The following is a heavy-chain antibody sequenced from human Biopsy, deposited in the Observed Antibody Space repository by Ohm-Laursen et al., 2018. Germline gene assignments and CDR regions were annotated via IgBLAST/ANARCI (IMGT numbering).Heavy chain of an antibody. CDR2: IFYGGIT. V-gene: IGHV4-39*01. CDR1: GGSISSETNY. Sequence: TLSLTCIVSGGSISSETNYWGWIRQPQGKGLEWIGSIFYGGITYYNPSLKSRVTISVDTSKNQFSLNLSSVTGADTAVYYCARHPTGFWFDPWGQGTLVTVSS. CDR3: ARHPTGFWFDP. J-gene: IGHJ5*02.